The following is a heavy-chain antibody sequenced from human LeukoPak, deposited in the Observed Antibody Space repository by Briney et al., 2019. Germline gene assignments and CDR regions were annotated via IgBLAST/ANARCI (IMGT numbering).Heavy chain of an antibody. CDR1: GFTFSNYG. CDR3: ATASGSYTSNY. Sequence: PGGSLRLSCAASGFTFSNYGMNWVRQAPGKGLEWVAVIWYDGSNKYYADSLKGRFTISRDNSKNTLYLQMNSLRAEDTAVYYCATASGSYTSNYWGQGTLVTVSS. J-gene: IGHJ4*02. D-gene: IGHD1-26*01. CDR2: IWYDGSNK. V-gene: IGHV3-33*01.